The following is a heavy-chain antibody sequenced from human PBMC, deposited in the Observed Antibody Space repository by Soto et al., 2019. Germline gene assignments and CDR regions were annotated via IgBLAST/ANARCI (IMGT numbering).Heavy chain of an antibody. CDR1: GGSISSYY. Sequence: SETLSLTCTVSGGSISSYYWSWIRQPPGKGLEWIGYIYYSGSTNYNPSLKSRVTISVDTSKNQFSLKLSSVTAADTAVYYCARDLSFGEYPTNYDFHGGHSGGMDVWGQGTTVTVSS. V-gene: IGHV4-59*01. D-gene: IGHD3-3*01. CDR2: IYYSGST. CDR3: ARDLSFGEYPTNYDFHGGHSGGMDV. J-gene: IGHJ6*02.